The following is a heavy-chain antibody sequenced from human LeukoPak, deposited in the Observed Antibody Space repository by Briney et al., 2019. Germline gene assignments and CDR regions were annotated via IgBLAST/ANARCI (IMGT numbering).Heavy chain of an antibody. CDR1: GFTFSSYA. J-gene: IGHJ4*02. Sequence: GGFLRLSCAASGFTFSSYAMSWVRQAPGKGLEWVSAISGSGGSTYYADSVKGRFTISRDNSKNTLYLQMNSLRAEDTAVYYCARDLGYSSSSGGFDYWGQGTLVTVSS. CDR3: ARDLGYSSSSGGFDY. CDR2: ISGSGGST. V-gene: IGHV3-23*01. D-gene: IGHD6-6*01.